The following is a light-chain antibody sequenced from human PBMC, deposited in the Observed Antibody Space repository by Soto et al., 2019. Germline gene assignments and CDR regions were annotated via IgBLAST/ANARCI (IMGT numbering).Light chain of an antibody. J-gene: IGLJ1*01. CDR3: SSYTSTSTPFV. Sequence: LTQPASVSGSPGQSITISCTGTSTDVGSYNYVSWYQLHPGKAPKLMISEVSNRPSGVSNRFSGSKSGNTASLTISGLQTEDEADYYCSSYTSTSTPFVFGTGTKVTVL. CDR2: EVS. V-gene: IGLV2-14*01. CDR1: STDVGSYNY.